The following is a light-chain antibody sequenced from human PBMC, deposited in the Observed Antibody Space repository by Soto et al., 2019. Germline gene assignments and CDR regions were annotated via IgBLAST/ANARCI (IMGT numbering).Light chain of an antibody. V-gene: IGLV2-14*01. CDR2: EVS. Sequence: QSALTQSASVSGSPGQSITIPCTGTSSDVGGYDYVSWYQQHPGKVPKLIIYEVSNRPSGVSNRFSGSKSGNTASLTISGLQAEDEADYYCSSYTSSSTVVFGGGTKLTVL. CDR1: SSDVGGYDY. CDR3: SSYTSSSTVV. J-gene: IGLJ2*01.